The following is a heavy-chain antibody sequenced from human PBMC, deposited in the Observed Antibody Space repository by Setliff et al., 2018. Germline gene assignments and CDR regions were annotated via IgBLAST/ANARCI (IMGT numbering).Heavy chain of an antibody. CDR1: GGSISSYY. Sequence: KTSETLSLTCTVSGGSISSYYWSWIRQPAGKGLEWIGHIYIGGSANYNPSLKSRVTISVDTSKNQFSLKLSSVTAADTAVYYCARSFSRREKFLLDYWGQGALVTVSS. CDR2: IYIGGSA. J-gene: IGHJ4*02. CDR3: ARSFSRREKFLLDY. V-gene: IGHV4-4*07.